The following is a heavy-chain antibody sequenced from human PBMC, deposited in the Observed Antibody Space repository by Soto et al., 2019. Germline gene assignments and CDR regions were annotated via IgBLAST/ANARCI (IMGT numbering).Heavy chain of an antibody. CDR2: TYYRSKWYN. V-gene: IGHV6-1*01. CDR1: GGSVSSNSAA. D-gene: IGHD3-3*01. CDR3: ARGGSVLRFLEWLFDY. J-gene: IGHJ4*02. Sequence: SHTLSLTCAISGGSVSSNSAAWNWIRQSPSRGLEWLGRTYYRSKWYNAYAVSVKSRITINPDTSKNQFSLQLNSVTPEDTAVYYCARGGSVLRFLEWLFDYWGQGTLVTVSS.